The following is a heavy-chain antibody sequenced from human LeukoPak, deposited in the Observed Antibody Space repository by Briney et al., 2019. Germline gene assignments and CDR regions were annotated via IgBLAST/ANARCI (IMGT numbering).Heavy chain of an antibody. V-gene: IGHV3-7*04. CDR1: GFTFSSYW. J-gene: IGHJ4*02. Sequence: HPGGSLRLSCAASGFTFSSYWMGWLRQAPGKGLEWVANIKQDGSEKYYVGSVRGRFTISRDNAKNSLYLKMTSLRAEDTAVYYGARDEHQYFHARSGRFDYWGQGILVTVSS. CDR2: IKQDGSEK. D-gene: IGHD3-3*01. CDR3: ARDEHQYFHARSGRFDY.